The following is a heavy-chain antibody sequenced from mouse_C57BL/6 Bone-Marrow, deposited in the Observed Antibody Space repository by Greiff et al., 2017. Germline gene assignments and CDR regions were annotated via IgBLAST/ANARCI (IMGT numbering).Heavy chain of an antibody. CDR2: IDPSDSYT. J-gene: IGHJ4*01. D-gene: IGHD2-4*01. CDR1: GYTFTSYW. CDR3: ARRGNLYYDYDDGDAMDY. Sequence: QVQLQQPGAELVMPGASVKLSCKASGYTFTSYWMHWVKQRPGQGLEWIGEIDPSDSYTNYNQKFKGKSTLTVDKSSSTAYMQLSSLTSEDSAVYYGARRGNLYYDYDDGDAMDYGGQGTSVTVSS. V-gene: IGHV1-69*01.